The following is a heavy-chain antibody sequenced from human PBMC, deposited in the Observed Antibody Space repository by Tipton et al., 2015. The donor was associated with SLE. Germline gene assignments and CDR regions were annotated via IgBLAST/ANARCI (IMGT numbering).Heavy chain of an antibody. D-gene: IGHD3-10*01. CDR2: ISSSGSTI. CDR3: AREGYYGSGSYDY. J-gene: IGHJ4*02. CDR1: GFTFSSYE. V-gene: IGHV3-48*03. Sequence: SLRLSCAASGFTFSSYEMNWVRQAPGKGLEWVSYISSSGSTIYYADSVKGRFTISRDNAKNSLYLQMNSLRAEDTAVYYCAREGYYGSGSYDYWGQGTLVTVSS.